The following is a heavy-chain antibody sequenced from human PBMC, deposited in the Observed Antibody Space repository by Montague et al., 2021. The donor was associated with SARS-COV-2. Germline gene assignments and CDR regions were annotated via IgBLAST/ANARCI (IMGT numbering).Heavy chain of an antibody. CDR3: ARDLAKVVAAPHDDYYYYYGMDV. CDR1: GFTFSCYA. D-gene: IGHD2-15*01. CDR2: ISYDGSNK. J-gene: IGHJ6*02. Sequence: SLRLSCAASGFTFSCYAMHWVRQAPGKGLEWVAVISYDGSNKYYADSVKGRFTISRDNSKNTLYLQMNSLRAEDTAVYYCARDLAKVVAAPHDDYYYYYGMDVWGQGTTVTVSS. V-gene: IGHV3-30*04.